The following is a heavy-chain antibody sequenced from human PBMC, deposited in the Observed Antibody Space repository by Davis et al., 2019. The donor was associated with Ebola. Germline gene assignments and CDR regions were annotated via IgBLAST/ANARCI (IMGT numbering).Heavy chain of an antibody. Sequence: ASVKVSCKASGYTFTSYGISWVRQAPGQGLEWMGWISAYNGNTNYAQKFRERLTMTRDMSTSTAYMELSSLRFEDTAVYYCAASAGTVGKFDFWGQGTLVTVSS. D-gene: IGHD1-14*01. J-gene: IGHJ4*02. CDR3: AASAGTVGKFDF. V-gene: IGHV1-18*01. CDR1: GYTFTSYG. CDR2: ISAYNGNT.